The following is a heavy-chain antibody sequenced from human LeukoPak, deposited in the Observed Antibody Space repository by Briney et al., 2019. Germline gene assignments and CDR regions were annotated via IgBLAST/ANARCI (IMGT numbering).Heavy chain of an antibody. D-gene: IGHD3-22*01. Sequence: ASVKVSCKVSGYTFTSYGVSWVRQAPGQGLEWMGWISAYNGNTNYAQKLQGRVTLTTDTSTSTAYMELRSLRSDDTAVYYCARDQYYDSKGWFDPWGQGTLVTVSS. V-gene: IGHV1-18*01. CDR1: GYTFTSYG. CDR2: ISAYNGNT. CDR3: ARDQYYDSKGWFDP. J-gene: IGHJ5*02.